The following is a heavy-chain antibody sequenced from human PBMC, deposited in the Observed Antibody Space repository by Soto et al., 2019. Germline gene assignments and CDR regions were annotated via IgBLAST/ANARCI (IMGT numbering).Heavy chain of an antibody. CDR1: GFTFTSYW. CDR2: IYPGASDT. V-gene: IGHV5-51*01. D-gene: IGHD3-16*01. J-gene: IGHJ4*02. Sequence: GESLKISCKGSGFTFTSYWIGWVRQMPGKGLEWMGIIYPGASDTRYSPSFQGQVTISADKSINTAYLKWTSLKASDTAMYYCARQDGAVASYFDYWGPGTPVTVST. CDR3: ARQDGAVASYFDY.